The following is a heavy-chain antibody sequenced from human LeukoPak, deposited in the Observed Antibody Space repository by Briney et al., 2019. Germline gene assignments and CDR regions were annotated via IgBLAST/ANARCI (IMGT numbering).Heavy chain of an antibody. D-gene: IGHD5-18*01. Sequence: PGGSLRLSCAASGFTFSDYYMNWIRQAPGKGLEWVSYISSSGSTIYYADSVTGRFTISRDNAKNSLYLQMNSLRAEDTAVYYCARDIGYGQRAFDIWGQGTMVTVSS. J-gene: IGHJ3*02. CDR1: GFTFSDYY. CDR3: ARDIGYGQRAFDI. V-gene: IGHV3-11*01. CDR2: ISSSGSTI.